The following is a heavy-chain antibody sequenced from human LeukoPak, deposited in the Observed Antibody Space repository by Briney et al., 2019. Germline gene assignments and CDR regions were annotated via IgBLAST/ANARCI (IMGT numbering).Heavy chain of an antibody. J-gene: IGHJ6*02. CDR1: GFTFTTYW. D-gene: IGHD3-22*01. CDR3: ARSAPETYYYDSSGPYGMDV. CDR2: IGTAGDT. V-gene: IGHV3-13*01. Sequence: GGSLRLSCAASGFTFTTYWMHWVRQATGKGLEWVSAIGTAGDTYYPGSVKGRFTISRENAKNSLYLQMNSLRAGDTAVYYCARSAPETYYYDSSGPYGMDVWGQGTTVTVSS.